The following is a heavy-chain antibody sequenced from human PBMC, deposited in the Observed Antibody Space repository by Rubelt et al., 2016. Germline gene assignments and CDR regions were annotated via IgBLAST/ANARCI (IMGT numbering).Heavy chain of an antibody. V-gene: IGHV1-69*01. CDR3: ARRQQLGPFDY. J-gene: IGHJ4*02. CDR1: GGTFRSYA. D-gene: IGHD6-13*01. Sequence: QVQLVQSGAEVKKPGSSVMVSCKASGGTFRSYAISWVRQAPGQGLEWMGGIIPIFGTATYAQKCQGRVTIIADESTSTSYMELSSLRAEDTAVYYCARRQQLGPFDYWGQGTLVTVSS. CDR2: IIPIFGTA.